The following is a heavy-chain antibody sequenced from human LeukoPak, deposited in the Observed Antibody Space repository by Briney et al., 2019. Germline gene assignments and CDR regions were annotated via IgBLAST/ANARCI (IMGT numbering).Heavy chain of an antibody. Sequence: GGSLRLSCAASGFTFSDYYMTWIRQAPGKGLEWVANIRQEGGERYYVDSVKGRFTISRDNAERSLYLQMNSLRVEDTAVYYCARDKEEMVRAPFAFDIWGQGTTVTVSS. V-gene: IGHV3-7*01. CDR3: ARDKEEMVRAPFAFDI. CDR1: GFTFSDYY. CDR2: IRQEGGER. J-gene: IGHJ3*02. D-gene: IGHD3-10*01.